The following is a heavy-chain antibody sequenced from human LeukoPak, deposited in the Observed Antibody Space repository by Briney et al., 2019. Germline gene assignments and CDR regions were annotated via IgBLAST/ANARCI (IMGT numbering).Heavy chain of an antibody. CDR3: ARAVDTAMVINY. CDR1: GFTFSSYA. J-gene: IGHJ4*02. CDR2: IWYDGSNK. D-gene: IGHD5-18*01. V-gene: IGHV3-33*08. Sequence: GGSLRLSCAASGFTFSSYAMSWVRQAPGKGLEWVAVIWYDGSNKYYADSVKGRFTISRDNSKNTLYLQMNSLRAEDTAVYYCARAVDTAMVINYWGQGTLVTVSS.